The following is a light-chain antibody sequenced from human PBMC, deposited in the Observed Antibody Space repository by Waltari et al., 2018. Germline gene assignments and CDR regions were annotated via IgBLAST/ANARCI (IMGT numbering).Light chain of an antibody. CDR1: SLRASY. V-gene: IGLV3-19*01. J-gene: IGLJ2*01. Sequence: SSELTQDPAVSVALGQTVRITCQGASLRASYASWYQQKSGQAPILVLFSKNKRPSGIPDRFSGYNSETTTSLTITGAQAEDEADYYCSSRDSSASHVLFAGGTKLTVL. CDR3: SSRDSSASHVL. CDR2: SKN.